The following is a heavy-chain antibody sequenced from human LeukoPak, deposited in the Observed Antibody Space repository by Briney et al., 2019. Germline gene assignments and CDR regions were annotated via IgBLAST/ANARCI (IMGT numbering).Heavy chain of an antibody. CDR3: ARVVPPHYYDSSGLFDY. J-gene: IGHJ4*02. CDR1: GYTFTSFG. Sequence: ASVKVSCKASGYTFTSFGVSWVRQAPGQGPEWMGWINPNSGGTNYAQKFQGRVTMTRDTSISTAYMELSRLRSDDTAVYYCARVVPPHYYDSSGLFDYWGQGTLVTVSS. D-gene: IGHD3-22*01. CDR2: INPNSGGT. V-gene: IGHV1-2*02.